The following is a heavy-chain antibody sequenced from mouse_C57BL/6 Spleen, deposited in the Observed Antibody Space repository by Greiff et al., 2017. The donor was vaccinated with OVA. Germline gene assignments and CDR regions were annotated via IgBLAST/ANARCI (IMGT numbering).Heavy chain of an antibody. J-gene: IGHJ3*01. D-gene: IGHD2-4*01. V-gene: IGHV2-5*01. CDR2: IWRGGST. Sequence: VKLMESGPGLVQPSQSLSITCTVSGFSLTSYGVHWVRQSPGKGLEWLGVIWRGGSTDYNAAFMSRLSITKDNSKSQVFFKMNSLQADDTAIYYCAKGVYYDYDGAYWGQGTLVTVSA. CDR1: GFSLTSYG. CDR3: AKGVYYDYDGAY.